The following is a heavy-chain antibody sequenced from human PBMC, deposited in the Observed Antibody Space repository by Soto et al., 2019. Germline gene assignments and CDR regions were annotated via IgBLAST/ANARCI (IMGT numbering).Heavy chain of an antibody. CDR1: GFTFSSYG. J-gene: IGHJ1*01. Sequence: QVQLVESGGGVVQPGRSLRLSCAASGFTFSSYGMHWVRQAPGKGLEWVAVISYDGSNKYYADSVKGRFTISRDNSKNTLYLQMNSLRAEDTAVYYCAKDLLTGSGYPEYFQHWGQGTLVTVSS. CDR3: AKDLLTGSGYPEYFQH. V-gene: IGHV3-30*18. D-gene: IGHD3-22*01. CDR2: ISYDGSNK.